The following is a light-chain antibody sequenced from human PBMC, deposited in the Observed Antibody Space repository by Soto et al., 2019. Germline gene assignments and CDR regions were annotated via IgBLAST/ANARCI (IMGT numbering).Light chain of an antibody. J-gene: IGKJ1*01. CDR1: QSVSSSH. Sequence: EIVLTQSPGTLSFSPGERATLSCRASQSVSSSHLAWYQQNPGQAPRLLIYGATSRATGIPDRFSGSGSGTDFTLTISRLEPEDFAVYYCQQYGTSAGTFGQGTKVDIK. CDR3: QQYGTSAGT. CDR2: GAT. V-gene: IGKV3-20*01.